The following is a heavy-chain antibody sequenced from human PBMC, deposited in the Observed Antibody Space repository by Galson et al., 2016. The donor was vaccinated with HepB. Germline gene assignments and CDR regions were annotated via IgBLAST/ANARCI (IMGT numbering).Heavy chain of an antibody. CDR2: IDPSDSYS. D-gene: IGHD3-10*02. CDR1: GYRFTNNW. J-gene: IGHJ2*01. Sequence: QSGAEVKKPGESLRISCKGSGYRFTNNWISWVRQKPGKGLEWMGKIDPSDSYSNYNPSFQGHVTISADKSISTAYLQWSSLKASDTAIYYCASHPRSSVPMFPNWDFDLWGRGTLVTVSS. V-gene: IGHV5-10-1*01. CDR3: ASHPRSSVPMFPNWDFDL.